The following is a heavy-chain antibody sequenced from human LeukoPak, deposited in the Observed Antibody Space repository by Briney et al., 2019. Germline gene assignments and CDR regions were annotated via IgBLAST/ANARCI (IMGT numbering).Heavy chain of an antibody. CDR2: ITSSGSYI. Sequence: GGTLRLSCAASGFTFSNYNMNWVRQAPGKGLEWVSSITSSGSYIYYADSVKGRFTISRDNAKNSLYLQLNSLRAEDTAVYYCAKAPVTTCRGAFCYPFDYWGLGTLVTVSS. J-gene: IGHJ4*02. D-gene: IGHD2-15*01. V-gene: IGHV3-21*01. CDR3: AKAPVTTCRGAFCYPFDY. CDR1: GFTFSNYN.